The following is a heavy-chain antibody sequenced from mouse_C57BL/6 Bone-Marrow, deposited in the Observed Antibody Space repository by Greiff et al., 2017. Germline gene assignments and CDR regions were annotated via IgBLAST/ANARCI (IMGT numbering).Heavy chain of an antibody. CDR2: IHPNSGST. D-gene: IGHD4-1*01. Sequence: VQLQQPGAELVKPGASVKLSCKASGYTFTSYWMHWVKQRPGQGLEWIGMIHPNSGSTNYNEKFKSKATLTVDKSSSTAYMQLSSLTSEDSAVYYCAREANWDAYWGQGTLVTVSA. CDR1: GYTFTSYW. J-gene: IGHJ3*01. V-gene: IGHV1-64*01. CDR3: AREANWDAY.